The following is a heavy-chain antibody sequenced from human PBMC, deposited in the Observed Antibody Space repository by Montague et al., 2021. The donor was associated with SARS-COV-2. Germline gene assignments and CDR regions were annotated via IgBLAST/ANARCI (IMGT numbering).Heavy chain of an antibody. J-gene: IGHJ4*02. CDR2: IHHSGGT. CDR3: LREGGVGNRPPD. Sequence: SETLSLTCVVSGDSITSTNWWSWVRQPPGKGLEWIGEIHHSGGTNYNPSLKSRVTISLDQSKNQFSVELTFVTAADTALYYCLREGGVGNRPPDWGQGALVTVSS. V-gene: IGHV4-4*02. CDR1: GDSITSTNW. D-gene: IGHD2-8*02.